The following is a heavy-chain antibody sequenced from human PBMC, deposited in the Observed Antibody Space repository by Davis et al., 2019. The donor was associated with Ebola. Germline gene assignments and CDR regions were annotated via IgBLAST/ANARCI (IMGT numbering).Heavy chain of an antibody. CDR3: ARGVGSYCSGGSCYGQYYYYGMDV. J-gene: IGHJ6*02. CDR2: IYHSGST. V-gene: IGHV4-30-2*01. CDR1: GGSISSGGYY. Sequence: PSETLSLTCTVSGGSISSGGYYWSWIRQHPGKGLEWIGYIYHSGSTYYNPSLKSRVTISVDRSKNQFSLKLSSVTAADTAVYYWARGVGSYCSGGSCYGQYYYYGMDVWGQGTTVTVSS. D-gene: IGHD2-15*01.